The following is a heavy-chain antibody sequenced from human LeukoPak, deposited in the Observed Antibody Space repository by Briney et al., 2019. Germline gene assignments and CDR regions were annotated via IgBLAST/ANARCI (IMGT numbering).Heavy chain of an antibody. Sequence: PGGSLRLSCAASGFTFSDEGMHWVRQAPGKGLEWVSVIYTGGSTYYADSVKGRFTISRDTSKNTLYLEMNSLRAEDTAVYYCARDRDSDFWSGFGYWGQGTLVTVSS. V-gene: IGHV3-53*01. CDR1: GFTFSDEG. CDR3: ARDRDSDFWSGFGY. J-gene: IGHJ4*02. D-gene: IGHD3-3*01. CDR2: IYTGGST.